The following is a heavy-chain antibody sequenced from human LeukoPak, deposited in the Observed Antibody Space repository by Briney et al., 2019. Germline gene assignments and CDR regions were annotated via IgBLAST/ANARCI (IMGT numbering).Heavy chain of an antibody. CDR3: ARAVYRSGGYYFDY. D-gene: IGHD6-19*01. CDR2: ISYDGSDK. CDR1: GFTFSSYA. V-gene: IGHV3-30*04. Sequence: PGGSLRLSCAASGFTFSSYAMQWVRQAPGKGLEWGAVISYDGSDKNYADSVKGRFTISRDNSKNTLYLQMNSLRADDTAVYYCARAVYRSGGYYFDYWGQGTLVIVSS. J-gene: IGHJ4*02.